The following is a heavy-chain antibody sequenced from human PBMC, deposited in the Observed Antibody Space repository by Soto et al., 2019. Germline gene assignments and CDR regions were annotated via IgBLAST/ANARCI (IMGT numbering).Heavy chain of an antibody. V-gene: IGHV1-3*01. CDR2: INAGNGNT. Sequence: RASVKVSCKASGYTFTSYAMHWVRQAPGQRLEWMGWINAGNGNTKYSQKFQGRVTITRDTSASTAYMELSSLRSEDTAVYYCARDTTIFGVVIMGNWFDPWGQGTLVTVSS. D-gene: IGHD3-3*01. CDR3: ARDTTIFGVVIMGNWFDP. CDR1: GYTFTSYA. J-gene: IGHJ5*02.